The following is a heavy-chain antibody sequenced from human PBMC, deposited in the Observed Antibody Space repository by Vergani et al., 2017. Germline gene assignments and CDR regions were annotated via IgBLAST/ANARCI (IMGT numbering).Heavy chain of an antibody. V-gene: IGHV3-9*01. Sequence: EVQLVESGGGLVQPGRSLRLSCAASGFTFDDYAMHWVRQAPGKGLEWVSGISWNSGSIGYADSVKGRFTISRDNAKNSLYLQMNSLRAEDTALYYCAKGDYGDGFDYWGQGTLVTVSS. CDR2: ISWNSGSI. J-gene: IGHJ4*02. CDR1: GFTFDDYA. D-gene: IGHD4-17*01. CDR3: AKGDYGDGFDY.